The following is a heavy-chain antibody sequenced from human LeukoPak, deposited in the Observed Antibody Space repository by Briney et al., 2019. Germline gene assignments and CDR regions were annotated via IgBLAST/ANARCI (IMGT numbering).Heavy chain of an antibody. D-gene: IGHD5-18*01. J-gene: IGHJ4*02. CDR1: GFTFDDYA. V-gene: IGHV3-43*02. CDR2: ISGDGGST. CDR3: AKSSGTAMVRGYFDY. Sequence: GGSLRLSCVASGFTFDDYAMHWVRQAPGKGLEWVSLISGDGGSTYYADSVKGRFTISRDNSKNSLYLQMNSLRTEDTALYYCAKSSGTAMVRGYFDYWGQGTLVTVSS.